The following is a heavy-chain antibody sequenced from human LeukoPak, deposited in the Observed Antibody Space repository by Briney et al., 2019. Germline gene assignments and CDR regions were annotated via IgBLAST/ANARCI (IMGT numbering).Heavy chain of an antibody. V-gene: IGHV3-21*01. CDR1: GFTFSSYS. CDR3: ARGTLNIPGEHGAFDY. CDR2: ISTSRSYI. J-gene: IGHJ4*02. D-gene: IGHD1-14*01. Sequence: GGSLRLSCAASGFTFSSYSMNWVRQAPGKGLEWVSSISTSRSYIHYADSVKGRFTISRDNAKNSLYLQMNSLRAEDTAVYYCARGTLNIPGEHGAFDYWGQGTLVTVSS.